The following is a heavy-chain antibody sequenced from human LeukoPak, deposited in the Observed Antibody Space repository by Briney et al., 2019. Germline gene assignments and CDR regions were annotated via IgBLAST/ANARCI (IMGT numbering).Heavy chain of an antibody. CDR3: ARHVSAYSSGLPYYMDV. J-gene: IGHJ6*03. Sequence: SETLSLTCTVSGGSISSSSYYWGWIRQPPGKGLEWIWSIYYSGSTYYNPSLKSRATISVDTSKNQFSLKLSSVTAADTAVFYCARHVSAYSSGLPYYMDVWGKGTTVTVSS. V-gene: IGHV4-39*01. D-gene: IGHD6-19*01. CDR2: IYYSGST. CDR1: GGSISSSSYY.